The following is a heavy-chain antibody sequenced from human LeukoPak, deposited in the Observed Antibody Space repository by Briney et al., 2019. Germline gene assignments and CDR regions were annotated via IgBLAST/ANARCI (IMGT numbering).Heavy chain of an antibody. CDR2: INHSGST. D-gene: IGHD6-13*01. V-gene: IGHV4-34*01. J-gene: IGHJ4*02. CDR3: ARESLSSSSLFDY. Sequence: SETLSLTCAVSGGSLSGYYWTWIRQPPGKGLEWIGEINHSGSTNYNPSLKSRVTISVDTSRKQFFLKLSSVTAADTAVYYCARESLSSSSLFDYWGQGTLVTVSS. CDR1: GGSLSGYY.